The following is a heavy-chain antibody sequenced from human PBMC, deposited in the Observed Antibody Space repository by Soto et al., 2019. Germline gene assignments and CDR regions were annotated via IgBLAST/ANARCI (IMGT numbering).Heavy chain of an antibody. CDR2: ISWNSDSI. D-gene: IGHD4-17*01. J-gene: IGHJ6*03. Sequence: EVQLVESGGGLVQPGRSLRLSCAASGFTFDDYGIHWVRQVSGNCLEWVSGISWNSDSIDYAYYVNGRFTISRDNAKNSLYLQMNRLRAEATALYYCAEENYGDAVHPRLYYYSYIDVWSKGTAVTVYS. CDR1: GFTFDDYG. V-gene: IGHV3-9*01. CDR3: AEENYGDAVHPRLYYYSYIDV.